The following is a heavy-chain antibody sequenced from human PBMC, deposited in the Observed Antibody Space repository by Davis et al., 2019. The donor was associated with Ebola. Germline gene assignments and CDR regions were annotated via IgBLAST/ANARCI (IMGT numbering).Heavy chain of an antibody. J-gene: IGHJ6*02. Sequence: ASVKVSCKASGYTFTGYYMHWVRQAPGQGLEWMGWISAYNGNTNYAQKLQGRVTMTTDTSTSTAYMELRSLRSDDTAVYYCARGGLWFGELLYYYYGMDVWGQGTTVTVSS. V-gene: IGHV1-18*04. CDR3: ARGGLWFGELLYYYYGMDV. CDR2: ISAYNGNT. D-gene: IGHD3-10*01. CDR1: GYTFTGYY.